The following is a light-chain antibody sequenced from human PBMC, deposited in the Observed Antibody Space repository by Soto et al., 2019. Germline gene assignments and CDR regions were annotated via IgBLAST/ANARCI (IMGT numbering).Light chain of an antibody. CDR2: DVS. J-gene: IGLJ2*01. Sequence: QSALTQPASVSGSPGQSITISCTGTSSDVGGYNYVSWYQQHPGKAPQLMIYDVSNRPSGVSNRFSGSNSCNTASLTISGLQAEDEADYYCSSYTSSSTLVVFGGGTKLTVL. V-gene: IGLV2-14*01. CDR1: SSDVGGYNY. CDR3: SSYTSSSTLVV.